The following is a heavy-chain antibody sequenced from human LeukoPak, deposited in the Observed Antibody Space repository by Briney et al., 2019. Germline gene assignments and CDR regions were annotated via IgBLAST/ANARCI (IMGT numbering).Heavy chain of an antibody. CDR3: ARKFGSYYSDY. CDR1: GFTFSSYV. V-gene: IGHV3-23*01. Sequence: GGSLRLSCAASGFTFSSYVMSWVRQAPGKGLEWVSGISGGGGSTYYADSVKGRFTVSRDNSKNTLYLQVNSLRAEDTAVHYCARKFGSYYSDYWGQGTLVTVSS. CDR2: ISGGGGST. D-gene: IGHD1-26*01. J-gene: IGHJ4*02.